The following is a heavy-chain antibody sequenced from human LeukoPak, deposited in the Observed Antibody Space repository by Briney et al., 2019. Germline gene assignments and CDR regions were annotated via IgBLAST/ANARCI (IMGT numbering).Heavy chain of an antibody. J-gene: IGHJ4*02. D-gene: IGHD2-15*01. CDR3: TKAPLRSCSSAFCYPFDY. CDR1: GFTFSNYA. CDR2: TVGGRPDT. Sequence: GGSLRLSCAASGFTFSNYAMSWVRQTPGKGLEWVAATVGGRPDTYHAESVKGRFTVSRDDSRDTLFLQMSRLSVDDTAIYYCTKAPLRSCSSAFCYPFDYWGQGTLVTVSS. V-gene: IGHV3-23*01.